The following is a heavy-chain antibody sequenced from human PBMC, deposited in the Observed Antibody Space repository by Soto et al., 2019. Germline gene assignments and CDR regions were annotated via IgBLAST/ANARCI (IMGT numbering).Heavy chain of an antibody. Sequence: ASVKVSCKASGYTFTSYGISWVRQAPGQGLEWMGWISAYNGNTNYAQKLQGRVTMTTDTSRSTAYMELRSLGSDDTAVYYCAGVVTADVYDAFDIWGQGTMVTVSS. CDR2: ISAYNGNT. J-gene: IGHJ3*02. CDR1: GYTFTSYG. CDR3: AGVVTADVYDAFDI. D-gene: IGHD2-15*01. V-gene: IGHV1-18*01.